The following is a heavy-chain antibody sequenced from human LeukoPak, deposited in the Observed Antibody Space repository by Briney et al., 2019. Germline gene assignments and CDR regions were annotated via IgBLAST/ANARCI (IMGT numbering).Heavy chain of an antibody. CDR1: GYSISSGYY. CDR3: AKSPLYISSSGLDWFDP. CDR2: IYHSGST. D-gene: IGHD6-6*01. Sequence: KTSETLSLTCTVSGYSISSGYYWGWIRQPPGKGLEWMGSIYHSGSTYYNPSLKSRVTISVDTSKNQFSLKLSSVTAADTAVYYCAKSPLYISSSGLDWFDPWGQGTLVTVSS. J-gene: IGHJ5*02. V-gene: IGHV4-38-2*02.